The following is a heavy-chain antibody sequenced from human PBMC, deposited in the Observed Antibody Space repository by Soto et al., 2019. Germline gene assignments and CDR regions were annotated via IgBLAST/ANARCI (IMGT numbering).Heavy chain of an antibody. J-gene: IGHJ4*02. CDR2: IYHSGST. V-gene: IGHV4-4*02. D-gene: IGHD6-19*01. CDR3: ASRTVAGKGSFDY. Sequence: QVQLQESGPGLVKPSGTLSLTCAVSGGSISSSNWWSWVRQPPGKGLEWIGEIYHSGSTNYNPSLKSRATISVDKSKNQFSLKLSSVTAADTAVYYCASRTVAGKGSFDYWGQGTLVTVSS. CDR1: GGSISSSNW.